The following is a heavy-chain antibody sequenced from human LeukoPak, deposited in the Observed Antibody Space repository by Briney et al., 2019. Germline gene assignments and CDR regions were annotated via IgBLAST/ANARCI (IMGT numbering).Heavy chain of an antibody. CDR1: GGSISSSSYY. D-gene: IGHD3-9*01. CDR2: IYYSGST. V-gene: IGHV4-39*07. Sequence: SETLSLTCTVSGGSISSSSYYWGWIRQPPGKGLEWIGSIYYSGSTYYNPSLQSRVTMSVDMSKNQLSLKLSSVTAADTAVYYCARERILTGYYRGPALVDYWGQGTLVTVSS. J-gene: IGHJ4*02. CDR3: ARERILTGYYRGPALVDY.